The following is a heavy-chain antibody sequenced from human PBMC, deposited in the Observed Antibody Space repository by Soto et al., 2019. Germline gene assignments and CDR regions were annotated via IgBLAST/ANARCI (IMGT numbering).Heavy chain of an antibody. CDR2: INPSGGST. J-gene: IGHJ4*02. D-gene: IGHD5-18*01. CDR1: GYTFTNYF. Sequence: QVQLVQSGAEVKKPGASVKISCKASGYTFTNYFMHWVRQAPGQGLEWMGIINPSGGSTSYAQKFKGRVTMTRDTSTSTVYMELSSLRSEDTAVYYCARGVQLSYSDYWGQGTLVTVSS. V-gene: IGHV1-46*01. CDR3: ARGVQLSYSDY.